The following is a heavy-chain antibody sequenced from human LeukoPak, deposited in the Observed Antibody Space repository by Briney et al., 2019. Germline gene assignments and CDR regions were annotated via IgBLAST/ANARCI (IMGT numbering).Heavy chain of an antibody. CDR3: ARIQYKYYYGSTGPFDI. Sequence: PSETLSLTCGVYGGSFSGYYWTWIRQPPGKGLQWIGEISHTGSTNYTPSLRSRVTISVDTSKNQFSLRLSSVAAAETAVYCCARIQYKYYYGSTGPFDIWGQGTMVTVSS. J-gene: IGHJ3*02. V-gene: IGHV4-34*01. CDR2: ISHTGST. CDR1: GGSFSGYY. D-gene: IGHD3-10*01.